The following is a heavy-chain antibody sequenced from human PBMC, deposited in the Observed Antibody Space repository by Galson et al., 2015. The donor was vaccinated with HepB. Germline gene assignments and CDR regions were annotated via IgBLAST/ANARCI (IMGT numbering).Heavy chain of an antibody. Sequence: CAISGDSVSSNSAAWNWIRQSPSRGLEWLGRTYYRSKWYNDYAISVKSRITINPDTSKNQFSLQLNSVTPEDTAVYYCARDEGGLGIWWDYFDYWGQGTLVTVSS. CDR1: GDSVSSNSAA. CDR2: TYYRSKWYN. V-gene: IGHV6-1*01. J-gene: IGHJ4*02. D-gene: IGHD7-27*01. CDR3: ARDEGGLGIWWDYFDY.